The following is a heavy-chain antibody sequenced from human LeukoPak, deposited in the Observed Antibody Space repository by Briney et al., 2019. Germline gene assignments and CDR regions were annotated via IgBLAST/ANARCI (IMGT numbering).Heavy chain of an antibody. CDR2: IYYTGKT. J-gene: IGHJ4*02. CDR3: ARSQNYYGSGDY. D-gene: IGHD3-10*01. Sequence: PSETLSLTCTVSGDSVSNGNYYWSRLRRPPGKALEWIGYIYYTGKTYYNPSLEGRVTILVDTSRNHFSVKLSSVTAADTAVYYCARSQNYYGSGDYWSQGTLVTVSS. CDR1: GDSVSNGNYY. V-gene: IGHV4-61*03.